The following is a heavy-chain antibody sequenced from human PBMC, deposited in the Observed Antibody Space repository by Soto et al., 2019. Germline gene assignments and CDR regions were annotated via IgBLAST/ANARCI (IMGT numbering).Heavy chain of an antibody. CDR2: IYYSGST. CDR3: ARRNILTGYYSEYYYYGMDV. V-gene: IGHV4-59*08. Sequence: SETLSLTCTVSGGSISSYYWSWIRQPPWKGLEWIGYIYYSGSTNYNPSLKSRVTISVDTSKNQFSLKLSSVTAADTAVYYCARRNILTGYYSEYYYYGMDVWGQGTTVTVS. D-gene: IGHD3-9*01. J-gene: IGHJ6*02. CDR1: GGSISSYY.